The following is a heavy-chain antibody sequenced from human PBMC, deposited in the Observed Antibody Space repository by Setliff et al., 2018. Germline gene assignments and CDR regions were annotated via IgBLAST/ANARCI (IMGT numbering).Heavy chain of an antibody. CDR1: GGSFSGYY. J-gene: IGHJ6*02. V-gene: IGHV4-34*01. D-gene: IGHD6-6*01. Sequence: TLSLTCAVYGGSFSGYYWSWIRQPPGKGLEWIGEINHSGSTNYNPSLKSRVTISVDTSKNQFSLKLSSVTAADTAVYYCARVSQLVVLSLYYYYGMDVWGQGTTVTVSS. CDR3: ARVSQLVVLSLYYYYGMDV. CDR2: INHSGST.